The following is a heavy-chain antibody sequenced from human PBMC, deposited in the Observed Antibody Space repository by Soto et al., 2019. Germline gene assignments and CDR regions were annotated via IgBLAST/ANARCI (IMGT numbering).Heavy chain of an antibody. CDR2: IYSGGST. CDR1: GFTVSSGS. D-gene: IGHD6-6*01. CDR3: AREQTSGWFDP. J-gene: IGHJ5*02. V-gene: IGHV3-53*02. Sequence: EVQLVETGGGLIQPGGSLRLSCAASGFTVSSGSMTWVRQAPGKGLEWVSIIYSGGSTYYADSVKGRFTVSRDNSKNTLVLQMNSLRADDTAVYYCAREQTSGWFDPWGQGTLVTVSS.